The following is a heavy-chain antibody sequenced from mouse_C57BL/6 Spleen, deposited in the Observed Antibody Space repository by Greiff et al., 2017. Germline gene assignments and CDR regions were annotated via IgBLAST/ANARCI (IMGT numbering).Heavy chain of an antibody. CDR3: ARIDEDYFDD. D-gene: IGHD2-3*01. J-gene: IGHJ2*01. CDR2: IYPGDGDT. Sequence: QVQLQQSGPELVKPGASVKISCKASGYAFSSSWMHWVKQRPGKGLEWIGRIYPGDGDTNYNGKFKGKATLTADKSSSPAYMQLSSLTSEDSAVYVCARIDEDYFDDWGQGTTLTVSS. CDR1: GYAFSSSW. V-gene: IGHV1-82*01.